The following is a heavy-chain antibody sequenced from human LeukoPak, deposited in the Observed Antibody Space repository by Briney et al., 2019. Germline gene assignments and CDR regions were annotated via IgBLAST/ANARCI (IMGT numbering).Heavy chain of an antibody. V-gene: IGHV3-48*03. CDR3: ARSSVDIVSPYDY. J-gene: IGHJ4*02. CDR1: GFTFSSYE. D-gene: IGHD5/OR15-5a*01. CDR2: ISSSGSTI. Sequence: GGSLRLSCAASGFTFSSYEMNWVRQAPGKGLEWVSYISSSGSTIYYADSVKGRFTISRDNAKHSLYLQMNGLRAEDTAVYYCARSSVDIVSPYDYWGQGTLVTVSS.